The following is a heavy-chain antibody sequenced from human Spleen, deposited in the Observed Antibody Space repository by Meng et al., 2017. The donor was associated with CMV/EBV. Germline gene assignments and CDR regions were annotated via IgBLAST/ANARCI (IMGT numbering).Heavy chain of an antibody. D-gene: IGHD6-13*01. J-gene: IGHJ4*02. V-gene: IGHV5-51*01. CDR1: GYSFSTYW. CDR2: IYPADSDT. CDR3: ARHGIAAAAKYYFDY. Sequence: GESLKISCKGSGYSFSTYWIGWVRQLPGKGLEWMGVIYPADSDTRYSPSFQGQVTISADKSISTAYLQWSSLKASDTAMYYCARHGIAAAAKYYFDYWGQGTLVTVSS.